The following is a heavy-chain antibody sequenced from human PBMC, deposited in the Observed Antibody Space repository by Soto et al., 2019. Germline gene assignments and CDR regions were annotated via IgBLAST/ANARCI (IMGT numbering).Heavy chain of an antibody. J-gene: IGHJ6*02. V-gene: IGHV3-48*01. CDR1: GFSFSTYS. Sequence: EVQLVESGGGLVQPGGSLRLSCAASGFSFSTYSMNWVRQAPGKGLEWVSYISSRSYTIYYIDSVKGRFTISRDNAKXXXXXXXXXXXXXXXXXXXXXXXXXXSDNGMDAWGQGTTVTVSS. CDR3: XXXXXXSDNGMDA. CDR2: ISSRSYTI.